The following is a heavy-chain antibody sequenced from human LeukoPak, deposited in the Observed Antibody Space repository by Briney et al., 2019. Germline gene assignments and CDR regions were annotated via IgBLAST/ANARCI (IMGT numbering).Heavy chain of an antibody. V-gene: IGHV3-7*03. Sequence: GGSLRLSCAASGFTFSTSWMSWVRQVPGKGLEWVANIKKDGSETYYVDSVKGRFTISRDNAKNSLYLQMNSLRAEDTAMYYCARGRYSGTTHYFDYWGQGTLVTVSS. J-gene: IGHJ4*02. CDR1: GFTFSTSW. CDR3: ARGRYSGTTHYFDY. CDR2: IKKDGSET. D-gene: IGHD5-12*01.